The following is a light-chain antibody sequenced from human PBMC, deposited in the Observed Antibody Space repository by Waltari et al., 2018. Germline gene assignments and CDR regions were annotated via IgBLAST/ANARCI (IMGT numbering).Light chain of an antibody. CDR2: KTS. V-gene: IGKV1-33*01. Sequence: DIQLTQSPSSLDASVGDRVTLTCRASQDIGGYLNWYQQQPGKAPKLLIYKTSILNTGVPSRFSGGSSRIDYTLTITNLQPEDIATYYCQYFDNLPMFTFGPGTKVEIK. CDR1: QDIGGY. CDR3: QYFDNLPMFT. J-gene: IGKJ2*01.